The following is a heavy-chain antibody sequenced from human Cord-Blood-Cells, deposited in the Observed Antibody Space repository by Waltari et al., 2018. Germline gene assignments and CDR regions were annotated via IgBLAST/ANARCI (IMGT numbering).Heavy chain of an antibody. CDR3: ARSYDILTGYFD. D-gene: IGHD3-9*01. CDR2: INHSERT. J-gene: IGHJ3*01. CDR1: GGSFSGYS. V-gene: IGHV4-34*01. Sequence: QVQLQQSGAGLLKPSETLSLTCAVYGGSFSGYSRSWSRQPPGKGLEWIGEINHSERTNYNPSLKSRVTISVDTSKNQFSLKLSSVTAADTAVYYCARSYDILTGYFDWGQGTMVTVSS.